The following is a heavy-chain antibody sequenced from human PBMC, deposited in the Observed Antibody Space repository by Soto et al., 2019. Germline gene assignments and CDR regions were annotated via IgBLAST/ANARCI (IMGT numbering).Heavy chain of an antibody. Sequence: GGSLRLSCAASGFTFSSYAMSWVRQAPGKGLEWVSAISGSGGSTYYADSVKGRFTISRDNSKNTLYLQMNSLRAEDTAVYYCAKLPNLAVEVSYDYDSSGSYYYDYRGQGTLVTVAS. CDR1: GFTFSSYA. D-gene: IGHD3-22*01. CDR2: ISGSGGST. J-gene: IGHJ4*02. V-gene: IGHV3-23*01. CDR3: AKLPNLAVEVSYDYDSSGSYYYDY.